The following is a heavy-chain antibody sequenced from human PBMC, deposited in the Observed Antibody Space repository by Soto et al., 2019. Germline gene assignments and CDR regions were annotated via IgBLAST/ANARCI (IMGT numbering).Heavy chain of an antibody. D-gene: IGHD3-10*01. Sequence: GGSLRLSCAASGFTFSSYVMHWVRQAPGKGLEWVAVISYDGINKYYADSVKGRFTISRDNSKNTLYLQMNSLRAEDTAVYYCAKDMGFGPGWFDPWGQGTMVTV. CDR2: ISYDGINK. V-gene: IGHV3-30*18. J-gene: IGHJ5*02. CDR1: GFTFSSYV. CDR3: AKDMGFGPGWFDP.